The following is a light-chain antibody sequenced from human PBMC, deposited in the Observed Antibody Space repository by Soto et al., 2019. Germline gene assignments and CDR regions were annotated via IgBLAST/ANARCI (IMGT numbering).Light chain of an antibody. CDR2: DAS. V-gene: IGKV1-5*01. J-gene: IGKJ1*01. CDR1: RSIENW. Sequence: DIQMTQSPSTLSASVGDRVTITCRASRSIENWLAWYQQKPGKAPKLLIYDASNLQSGVPSRFSGSGSGTEFTLTISSLQPDDSATYYCQQYNYYWTFGQGTKVDNK. CDR3: QQYNYYWT.